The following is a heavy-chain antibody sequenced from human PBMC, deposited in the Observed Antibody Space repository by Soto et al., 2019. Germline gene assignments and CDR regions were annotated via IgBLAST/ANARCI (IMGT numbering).Heavy chain of an antibody. CDR3: VRERRGLGIGFDH. CDR1: GFNVSDNY. Sequence: GGSLRLSCAAAGFNVSDNYMGWVRQAPGKGLEWGSSFFTGGSTDYADSVKGRFTISRDDSKNTVYLQTNSLRAEDTAVYFCVRERRGLGIGFDHWGQGTLVTVSS. V-gene: IGHV3-53*01. D-gene: IGHD6-19*01. J-gene: IGHJ4*02. CDR2: FFTGGST.